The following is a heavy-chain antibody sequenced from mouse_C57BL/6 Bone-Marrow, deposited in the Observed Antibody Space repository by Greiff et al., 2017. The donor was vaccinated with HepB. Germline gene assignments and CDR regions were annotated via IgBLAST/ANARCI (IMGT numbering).Heavy chain of an antibody. V-gene: IGHV5-12*01. CDR2: ISNGGGST. J-gene: IGHJ2*01. CDR1: GFTFSDYY. Sequence: EVKLMESGGGLVQPGGSLKLSCAASGFTFSDYYMYWVRQTPEKRLEWVAYISNGGGSTYYPDTVKGRFTISRDNAKNTLYLQMSRLKSEDTAMYYCASSNFYYWGQGTTLTVSS. CDR3: ASSNFYY.